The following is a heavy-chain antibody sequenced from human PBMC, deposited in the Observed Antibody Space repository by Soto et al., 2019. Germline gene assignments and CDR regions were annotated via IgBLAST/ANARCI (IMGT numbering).Heavy chain of an antibody. D-gene: IGHD3-16*01. CDR3: ARSESAGAARTLGYYYGMDV. CDR2: IIPIFGTA. CDR1: GGTFSSYA. J-gene: IGHJ6*02. Sequence: QVQLVQSGAEVKKPGSSVKVSCKASGGTFSSYAISWVRQAPGQGLEWMGGIIPIFGTANYAQKFQARVTITADESTSTAYMELSSLRSEDTAVYYCARSESAGAARTLGYYYGMDVWGQGTTVTVSS. V-gene: IGHV1-69*01.